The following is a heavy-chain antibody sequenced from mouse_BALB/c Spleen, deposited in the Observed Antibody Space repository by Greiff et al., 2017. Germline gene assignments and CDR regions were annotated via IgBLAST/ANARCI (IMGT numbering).Heavy chain of an antibody. J-gene: IGHJ2*01. D-gene: IGHD1-1*01. Sequence: VQLQESGAELARPGASVKMSCKASGYTFTSYTMHWVKQRPGQGLEWIGYINPSSGYTNYNQKFKDKATLTADKSSSTAYMQLSSLTSEDSAVYYCARGGTTVVGDYWGQGTTLTVSS. CDR2: INPSSGYT. CDR1: GYTFTSYT. V-gene: IGHV1-4*01. CDR3: ARGGTTVVGDY.